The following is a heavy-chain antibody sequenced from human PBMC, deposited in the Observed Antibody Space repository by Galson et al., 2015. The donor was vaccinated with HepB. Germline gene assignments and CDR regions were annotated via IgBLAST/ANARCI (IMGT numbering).Heavy chain of an antibody. Sequence: SLRLSCAASGFTFSSYAMSWVRQAPGKGLEWVSSISGNGGSKYYADSVKGRFTISRDNSNNTLYLQMNSLRAEATAVYYCAIGGGSSPFDYWGQGTLVTVSS. V-gene: IGHV3-23*01. D-gene: IGHD6-6*01. CDR3: AIGGGSSPFDY. CDR1: GFTFSSYA. CDR2: ISGNGGSK. J-gene: IGHJ4*02.